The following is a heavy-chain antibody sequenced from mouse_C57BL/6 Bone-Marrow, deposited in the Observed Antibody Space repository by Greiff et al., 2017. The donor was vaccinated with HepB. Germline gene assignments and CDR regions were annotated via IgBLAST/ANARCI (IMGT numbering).Heavy chain of an antibody. CDR2: IYPGSGNT. CDR3: PFITTVVATSYYAMYY. CDR1: GYSFTSYY. Sequence: QVQLQQSGPELVKPGASVKISCKASGYSFTSYYIHWVKQRPGQGLEWIGWIYPGSGNTKYNEKFKGKATLTADTSSSTAYMQLSRLTSEDSTVYYCPFITTVVATSYYAMYYWGQGTSVTVSS. V-gene: IGHV1-66*01. J-gene: IGHJ4*01. D-gene: IGHD1-1*01.